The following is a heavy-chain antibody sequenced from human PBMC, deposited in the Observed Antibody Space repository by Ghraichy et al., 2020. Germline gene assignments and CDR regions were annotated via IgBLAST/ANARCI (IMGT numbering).Heavy chain of an antibody. V-gene: IGHV1-3*01. CDR2: INVGNGNT. CDR3: ARVALTTSTWGGWFDS. D-gene: IGHD2/OR15-2a*01. J-gene: IGHJ5*01. Sequence: ASVKVSCKTSGYTFTSYSLHWVRQAPGQRLEWVGWINVGNGNTRYSQTLEGRVTITRDTSASTVYMELSSLRSEDTAVYYCARVALTTSTWGGWFDSWGQGTLVTVSS. CDR1: GYTFTSYS.